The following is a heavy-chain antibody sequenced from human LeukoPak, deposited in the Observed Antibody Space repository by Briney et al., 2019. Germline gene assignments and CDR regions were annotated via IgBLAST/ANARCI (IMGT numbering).Heavy chain of an antibody. D-gene: IGHD3-22*01. J-gene: IGHJ5*02. CDR2: IRSKAYGGTT. V-gene: IGHV3-49*04. Sequence: PGGSLRLSCTASGFTFGDYTMNWVRQAPGKGLEWVGFIRSKAYGGTTEYAASVKGIFTISRDDSKTIAYLQMNSLKTEDTALYYCTRDRSGYYYNWFDPWGQGTLVTVSS. CDR3: TRDRSGYYYNWFDP. CDR1: GFTFGDYT.